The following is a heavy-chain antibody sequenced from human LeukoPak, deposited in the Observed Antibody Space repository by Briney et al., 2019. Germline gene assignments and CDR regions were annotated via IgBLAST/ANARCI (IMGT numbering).Heavy chain of an antibody. Sequence: GGSLRLSCAASGFTFSSYAMSWVRQAPGKGLEWVSAISGSGGSTYYADSVKGRFTISRDNSKNTLYLQMNSLRAEDTAVYYCARDSSSSELPDYWGQGTLVTVSS. CDR3: ARDSSSSELPDY. V-gene: IGHV3-23*01. J-gene: IGHJ4*02. CDR2: ISGSGGST. CDR1: GFTFSSYA. D-gene: IGHD6-6*01.